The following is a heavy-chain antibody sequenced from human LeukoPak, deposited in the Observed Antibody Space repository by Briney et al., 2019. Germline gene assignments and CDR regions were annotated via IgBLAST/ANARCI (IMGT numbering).Heavy chain of an antibody. V-gene: IGHV1-69*05. D-gene: IGHD3-3*01. Sequence: GSSVKVSCKASGGIFSTSAISWVRQAPGHGLEWMGRIIPIFGTANYAQKFQGRVTITTDESTSTAYMELSSLRSEDTAVYYCARAYYELPNHYYYYMDVWGKGTTVTVSS. CDR2: IIPIFGTA. CDR1: GGIFSTSA. J-gene: IGHJ6*03. CDR3: ARAYYELPNHYYYYMDV.